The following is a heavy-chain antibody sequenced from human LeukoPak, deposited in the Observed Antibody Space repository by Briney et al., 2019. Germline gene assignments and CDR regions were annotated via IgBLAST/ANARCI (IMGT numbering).Heavy chain of an antibody. CDR1: GFTFSVYG. V-gene: IGHV3-30*18. D-gene: IGHD2-2*01. Sequence: GGSLRPSCAASGFTFSVYGMHWVRQAPGKGLEWVAVISYDGTSKYYADSVKGRFTISRDNSRNTLYLQMNSLRTEDTALYYCAKDQVSPSFWGQGTLVTVSS. J-gene: IGHJ4*02. CDR3: AKDQVSPSF. CDR2: ISYDGTSK.